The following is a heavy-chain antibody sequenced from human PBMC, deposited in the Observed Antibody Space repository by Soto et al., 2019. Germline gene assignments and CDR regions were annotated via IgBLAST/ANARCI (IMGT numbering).Heavy chain of an antibody. J-gene: IGHJ4*02. D-gene: IGHD2-15*01. CDR2: SIPILGRA. CDR3: VIDLGYFDF. Sequence: QVQLVQSGTEVKKPGSSGAVSCQASAGTFNNHSLSWVRQAPGQGLEWMGRSIPILGRADYSQKFQGRLTLTVDKSTSTADMELSSLTSEDTAVYYCVIDLGYFDFWGQGTLVTVSS. CDR1: AGTFNNHS. V-gene: IGHV1-69*02.